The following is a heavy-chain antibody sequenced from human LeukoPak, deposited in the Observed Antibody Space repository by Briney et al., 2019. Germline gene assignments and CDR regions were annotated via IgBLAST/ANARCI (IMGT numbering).Heavy chain of an antibody. Sequence: GRSLRLSCAASGFTVSSNYMTWVRQAPGKGLEWVSVIYSGGSTYYAAPVKGRFTISRDDSKNTVYLQMNDLKTEDTAVYYCTTDRKWCTYNWGRGTLVTVSS. CDR1: GFTVSSNY. CDR2: IYSGGST. CDR3: TTDRKWCTYN. V-gene: IGHV3-66*01. J-gene: IGHJ4*02. D-gene: IGHD2-8*02.